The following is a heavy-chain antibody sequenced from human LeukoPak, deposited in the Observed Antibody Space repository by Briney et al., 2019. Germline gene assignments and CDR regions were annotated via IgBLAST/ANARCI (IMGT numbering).Heavy chain of an antibody. Sequence: ASVKVSCKASGYTFTGYYMHWVRQAPGQGLAWMGWINPNSGGTNYAQKFQGRVTMTRDTSISTAYMELSRLRSDDTAGYYCAVAYGDYGTLDYWGQGTLVTVSS. CDR1: GYTFTGYY. D-gene: IGHD4-17*01. J-gene: IGHJ4*02. CDR2: INPNSGGT. CDR3: AVAYGDYGTLDY. V-gene: IGHV1-2*02.